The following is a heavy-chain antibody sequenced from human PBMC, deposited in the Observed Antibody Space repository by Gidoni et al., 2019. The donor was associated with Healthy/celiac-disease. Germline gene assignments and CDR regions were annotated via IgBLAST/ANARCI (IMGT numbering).Heavy chain of an antibody. CDR3: ARGIAAAGTLGHFDY. J-gene: IGHJ4*02. V-gene: IGHV4-34*01. D-gene: IGHD6-13*01. CDR2: INHSGST. CDR1: GGSFSGYY. Sequence: QVQLQQWGAGLLKPSETLSLTCAVYGGSFSGYYWSWIRQPPGKGLEWIGEINHSGSTNYNPSLKSRVTISVDTSKNQFSLKLSSVTAADTAVYYCARGIAAAGTLGHFDYWGQGTLVTVSS.